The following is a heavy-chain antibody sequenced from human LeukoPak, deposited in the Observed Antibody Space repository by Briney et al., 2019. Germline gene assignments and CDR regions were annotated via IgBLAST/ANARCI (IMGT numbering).Heavy chain of an antibody. CDR1: GFTFSSYA. CDR3: ASPGILWFGELWAPFDY. V-gene: IGHV3-30*04. J-gene: IGHJ4*02. Sequence: GGSLRLSCAASGFTFSSYAMHWVRQAPGKGLEWVAVISYDGSNKYYADSVKGRFTISRDNSKNTLYLQMNSLRAEDTAVYYCASPGILWFGELWAPFDYWGQGTLVTVSS. CDR2: ISYDGSNK. D-gene: IGHD3-10*01.